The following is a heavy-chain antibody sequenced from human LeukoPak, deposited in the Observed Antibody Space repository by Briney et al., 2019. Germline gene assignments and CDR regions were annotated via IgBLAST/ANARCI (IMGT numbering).Heavy chain of an antibody. CDR2: IFSNDEK. CDR3: ARIGTAAGTYIDY. V-gene: IGHV2-26*01. Sequence: SGPTLVNPTETLTLTCTASGFSLSNARMGVSWIREPPVKALAWLAHIFSNDEKSYSTSLKSRLTISKDTSKSQVVLTMTSMDPVDTATSYCARIGTAAGTYIDYWGQGTLVTVSS. D-gene: IGHD6-13*01. CDR1: GFSLSNARMG. J-gene: IGHJ4*02.